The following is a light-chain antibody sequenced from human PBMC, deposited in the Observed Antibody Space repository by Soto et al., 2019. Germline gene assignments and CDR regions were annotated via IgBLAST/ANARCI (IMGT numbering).Light chain of an antibody. CDR2: DAS. J-gene: IGKJ5*01. CDR3: QQVNSFPST. V-gene: IGKV1-5*01. Sequence: DIQMTQSPSTLSASVGDRVTITCRASQSISSWLAWYQQKPGKAPKLLIYDASTLESGVPSRFTGRGSGTEFTLTISSLQPEDFATYYCQQVNSFPSTFGQGTRLEIK. CDR1: QSISSW.